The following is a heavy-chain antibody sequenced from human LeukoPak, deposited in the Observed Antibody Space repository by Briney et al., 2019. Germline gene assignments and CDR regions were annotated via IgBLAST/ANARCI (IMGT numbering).Heavy chain of an antibody. CDR2: IYYSGST. Sequence: SETLSLTCTVSGGSISSYYWSWIRQPPGKGLEWIGYIYYSGSTNYNPSLESRATISVDTSKNQFSLKLSSVTAADTAVYYCARRRSSTTANWFDPWGQGTLVTVSS. J-gene: IGHJ5*02. CDR1: GGSISSYY. V-gene: IGHV4-59*08. CDR3: ARRRSSTTANWFDP. D-gene: IGHD2-2*01.